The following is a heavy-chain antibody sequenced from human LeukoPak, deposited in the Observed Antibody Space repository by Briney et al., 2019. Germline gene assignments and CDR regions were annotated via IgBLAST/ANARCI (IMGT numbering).Heavy chain of an antibody. J-gene: IGHJ6*04. Sequence: PGGSLRLSCAASGFTVSSNYMSWVRQAPGKGLEWVSVIYSGGSTYYADSVKGRFTISRDNSKNTLYLQMNSLRAEDTAVYYCARESYYGSGEYGMDVWGKGTTVTVSS. CDR2: IYSGGST. CDR1: GFTVSSNY. V-gene: IGHV3-53*01. D-gene: IGHD3-10*01. CDR3: ARESYYGSGEYGMDV.